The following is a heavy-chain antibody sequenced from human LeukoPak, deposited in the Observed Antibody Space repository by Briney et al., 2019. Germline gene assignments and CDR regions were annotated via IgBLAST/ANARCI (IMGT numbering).Heavy chain of an antibody. J-gene: IGHJ4*02. Sequence: GGSLPLFCAASGFTVSSNYMSWVRQAPGKGLEWVSLISGDGDSTYYADSVKGRFTISRDNSKNSLYLQMNSLRTEDTAFYYCAKGDGYCSTTSCLAGDYWGQGILVTVSS. D-gene: IGHD2-2*01. CDR3: AKGDGYCSTTSCLAGDY. V-gene: IGHV3-43*02. CDR2: ISGDGDST. CDR1: GFTVSSNY.